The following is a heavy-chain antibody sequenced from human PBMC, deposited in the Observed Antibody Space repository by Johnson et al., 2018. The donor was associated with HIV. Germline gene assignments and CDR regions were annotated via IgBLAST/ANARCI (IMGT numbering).Heavy chain of an antibody. CDR2: IKSKRDGGTT. CDR3: TTEGLWFGDPSFDI. CDR1: GFFFSGSA. D-gene: IGHD3-10*01. V-gene: IGHV3-15*01. Sequence: VQLVESGGGLVQPGGSLKLSCAASGFFFSGSAMHWVRQASGKGLEWVGRIKSKRDGGTTDYAGPVKGKFTISRDDSKNTLYLQMNSLKIEDTAVYYCTTEGLWFGDPSFDIWGQGTMVTVSS. J-gene: IGHJ3*02.